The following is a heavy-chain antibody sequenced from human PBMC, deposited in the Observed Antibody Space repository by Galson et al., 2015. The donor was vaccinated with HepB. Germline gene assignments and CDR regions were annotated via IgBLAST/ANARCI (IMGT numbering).Heavy chain of an antibody. J-gene: IGHJ6*02. CDR2: IRYDGSNK. CDR3: ARDRECQDELLCGYYYGMDV. D-gene: IGHD2-2*01. Sequence: SLRLSCAASGFTFSSYAMNWVRQAPGKGLEWVGGIRYDGSNKYYADYVKGRFTISRDKSKNTLYLQMNSLRAEDTAVYYCARDRECQDELLCGYYYGMDVWGQGTTVTVSS. V-gene: IGHV3-33*01. CDR1: GFTFSSYA.